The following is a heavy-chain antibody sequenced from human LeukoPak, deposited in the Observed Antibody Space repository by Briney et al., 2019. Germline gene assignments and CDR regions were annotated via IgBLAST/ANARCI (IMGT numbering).Heavy chain of an antibody. J-gene: IGHJ6*02. Sequence: GGSLRLSCAASGFTFSNYWRTWVRQAPGKGLEWVANINRDGSERYYVDSVKGRFTISRDDAKSSLYLQMNSLRAEDTAVYYCARRNAMDVWGQGTTVIVFS. CDR1: GFTFSNYW. CDR3: ARRNAMDV. V-gene: IGHV3-7*03. CDR2: INRDGSER.